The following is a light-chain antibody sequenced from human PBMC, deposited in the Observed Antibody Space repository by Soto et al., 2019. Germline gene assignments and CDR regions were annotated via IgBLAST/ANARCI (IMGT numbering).Light chain of an antibody. J-gene: IGKJ5*01. CDR3: QQYNKWPPNT. CDR2: GAF. V-gene: IGKV3-15*01. Sequence: VSPGERATLSCRASQSVSSNLAWYQQKPGQAPRLLIYGAFIRATGIPARFSGSGAATEFNFTISSLQSEDFAVYYCQQYNKWPPNTFGQGTRLE. CDR1: QSVSSN.